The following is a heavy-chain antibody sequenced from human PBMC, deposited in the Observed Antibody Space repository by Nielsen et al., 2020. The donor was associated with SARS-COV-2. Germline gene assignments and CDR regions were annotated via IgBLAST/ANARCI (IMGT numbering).Heavy chain of an antibody. CDR3: ARRGYSYGPTVMAFDI. Sequence: ASVKVSCKASGYTFTSYYMHWVRQAPGQGLEWMGIINPSGGSTSYAQKFQGRVTMTRDTSTSTVYMELSSLRSEDTAVYYCARRGYSYGPTVMAFDIWGQGTMVTVSS. V-gene: IGHV1-46*01. J-gene: IGHJ3*02. CDR1: GYTFTSYY. CDR2: INPSGGST. D-gene: IGHD5-18*01.